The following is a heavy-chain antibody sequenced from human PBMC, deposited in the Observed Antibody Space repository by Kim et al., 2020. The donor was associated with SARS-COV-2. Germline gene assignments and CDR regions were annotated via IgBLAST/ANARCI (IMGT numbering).Heavy chain of an antibody. CDR3: ARVAPDFDY. D-gene: IGHD5-12*01. V-gene: IGHV3-48*02. Sequence: SHADHMKGRFTVSRDNAKNSLYLPMNGLRDEDTAVYYCARVAPDFDYWGQGTLVTVSS. J-gene: IGHJ4*02.